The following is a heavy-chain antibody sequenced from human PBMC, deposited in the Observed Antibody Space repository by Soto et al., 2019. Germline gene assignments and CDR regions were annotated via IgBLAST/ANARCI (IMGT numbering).Heavy chain of an antibody. CDR2: MNPNSGNT. J-gene: IGHJ5*02. V-gene: IGHV1-8*01. CDR1: GYTFTSYD. Sequence: GASVKVSCKASGYTFTSYDINWVRQATGQGLEWMGWMNPNSGNTGYAQKFQGRVTMTRNTSTSTVYMELSSLRSEDTAVYYCARGPFYGDYVFFWFDPWGQGTQVTVSS. D-gene: IGHD4-17*01. CDR3: ARGPFYGDYVFFWFDP.